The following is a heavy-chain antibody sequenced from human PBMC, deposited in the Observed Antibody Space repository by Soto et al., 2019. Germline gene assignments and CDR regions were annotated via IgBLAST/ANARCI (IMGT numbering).Heavy chain of an antibody. J-gene: IGHJ5*02. CDR1: GDGFTSYA. CDR3: ARGDDYYGSGSYFTGWFDP. V-gene: IGHV1-3*01. CDR2: INAGNGNT. Sequence: GASVEVCCEDSGDGFTSYARRWVRPSQGKRLEWMGWINAGNGNTKYSQKFQGRVTITRDTSASTAYMELSSLRSEDTAVYYCARGDDYYGSGSYFTGWFDPSGQGTLVTVSS. D-gene: IGHD3-10*01.